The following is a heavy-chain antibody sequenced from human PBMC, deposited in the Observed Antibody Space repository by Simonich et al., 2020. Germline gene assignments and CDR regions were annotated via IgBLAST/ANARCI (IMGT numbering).Heavy chain of an antibody. CDR1: GFTFSSYD. Sequence: EVQLVESGGGLVQPGGSLRLSCAASGFTFSSYDMHWVRQATGKGLEGVSSMGPAGDTYYPGSVKSRFTISRENAKNSLYLQMNSLRAGDTAVYYCARGGYSGSYNWFDTWGQGTLVTVSS. V-gene: IGHV3-13*01. J-gene: IGHJ5*02. CDR2: MGPAGDT. D-gene: IGHD1-26*01. CDR3: ARGGYSGSYNWFDT.